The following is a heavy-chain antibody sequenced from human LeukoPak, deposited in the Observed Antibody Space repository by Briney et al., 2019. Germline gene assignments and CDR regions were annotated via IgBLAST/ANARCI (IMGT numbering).Heavy chain of an antibody. Sequence: GGSLRLSCAASGFTFSNYAMSWVRQAPGKGLEWVSTISGSGGNTYYADSVKGRFTISRDNSKNTLYLQMNSLRAEDTAVYYCAKRAWLSFGESYFDYWGQGTLVTVSS. J-gene: IGHJ4*02. V-gene: IGHV3-23*01. CDR1: GFTFSNYA. CDR2: ISGSGGNT. D-gene: IGHD3-10*01. CDR3: AKRAWLSFGESYFDY.